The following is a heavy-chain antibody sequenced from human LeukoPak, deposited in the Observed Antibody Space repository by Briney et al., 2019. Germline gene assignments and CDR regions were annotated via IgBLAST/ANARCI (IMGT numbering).Heavy chain of an antibody. J-gene: IGHJ5*02. CDR3: ARDRGGLRYSDWLSWFDP. D-gene: IGHD3-9*01. V-gene: IGHV1-18*01. Sequence: ASVKVSCKASGYTFTSYGISWVRQAPGQGLEWMGWISAYNGNTNYAQKLQGRVTMTTDTSTSTAYMELRSLRSDDTAVYYCARDRGGLRYSDWLSWFDPWGQGTLVTVSS. CDR1: GYTFTSYG. CDR2: ISAYNGNT.